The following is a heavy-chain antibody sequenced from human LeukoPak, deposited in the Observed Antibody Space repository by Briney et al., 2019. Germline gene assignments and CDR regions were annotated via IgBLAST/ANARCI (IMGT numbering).Heavy chain of an antibody. Sequence: PGGSLRLSCAASGFTFSSYEMNWVRQAPGKGLEWVSYISGSGSTIYYADSVKGRFTISKDNAKNSRYLQMNSLRAEDTAVYYCARDQGYYGSGSFYYYYVMDVWGQGSTVTVSS. V-gene: IGHV3-48*03. D-gene: IGHD3-10*01. J-gene: IGHJ6*02. CDR2: ISGSGSTI. CDR3: ARDQGYYGSGSFYYYYVMDV. CDR1: GFTFSSYE.